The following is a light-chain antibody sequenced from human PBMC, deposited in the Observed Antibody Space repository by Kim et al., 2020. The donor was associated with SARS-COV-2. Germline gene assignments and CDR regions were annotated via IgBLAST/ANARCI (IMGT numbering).Light chain of an antibody. V-gene: IGLV1-40*01. CDR1: SSNIGSSYD. CDR3: QSYDISLNAWV. J-gene: IGLJ3*02. CDR2: AYT. Sequence: RVTISCTGSSSNIGSSYDVNWYQQLPGTAPKLLIYAYTNRPSGVPDRFSGSKSGTSASLAITGLQAEDEANYYCQSYDISLNAWVFGGGTQLTVL.